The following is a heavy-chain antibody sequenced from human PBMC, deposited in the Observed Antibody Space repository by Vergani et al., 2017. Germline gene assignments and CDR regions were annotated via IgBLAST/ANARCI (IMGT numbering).Heavy chain of an antibody. D-gene: IGHD5-24*01. CDR3: ARDHRDYNNYPGTFDI. Sequence: VQLVESGGGLVKPGGSLRLSCAASGFSFSDHYMTWIRQAPGKGLEWVSYISNSGNTIEYADSVKGRFSISRDNAKSSLFLQMDSLRAEETAVYYCARDHRDYNNYPGTFDIWGQGSMVTVSS. J-gene: IGHJ3*02. CDR1: GFSFSDHY. CDR2: ISNSGNTI. V-gene: IGHV3-11*01.